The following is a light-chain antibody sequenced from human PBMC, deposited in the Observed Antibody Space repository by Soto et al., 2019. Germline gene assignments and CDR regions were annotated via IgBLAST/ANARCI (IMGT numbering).Light chain of an antibody. J-gene: IGKJ5*01. Sequence: EIVLTQSPATLSLSPGERATLSCRASQSVSSYLAWYQQKPGQAPRLLIYDASNRATGIPARFSGSGSGTDFTLTISGLQSEEFAVYYCQQYNSWPITFGQGTRLENK. CDR3: QQYNSWPIT. CDR1: QSVSSY. V-gene: IGKV3-11*01. CDR2: DAS.